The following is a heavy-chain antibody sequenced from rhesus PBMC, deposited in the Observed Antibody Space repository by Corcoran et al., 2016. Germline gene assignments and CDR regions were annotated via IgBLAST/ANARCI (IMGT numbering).Heavy chain of an antibody. D-gene: IGHD1-44*02. CDR1: GFTFSSYG. CDR3: AKEGYGWEPPY. CDR2: INSGGGST. J-gene: IGHJ4*01. V-gene: IGHV3S5*01. Sequence: EVQLVETGGGLVQPGGSLKLSCAASGFTFSSYGMSWVRQAPGKGLDWVSAINSGGGSTNSTDPLKGRFTISRDNSKNTLSLQMNSLRAEDTAVYYCAKEGYGWEPPYWGQGVLVTVSS.